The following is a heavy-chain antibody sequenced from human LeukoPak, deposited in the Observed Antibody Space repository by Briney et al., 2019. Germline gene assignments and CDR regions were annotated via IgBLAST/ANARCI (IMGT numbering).Heavy chain of an antibody. CDR2: IYHSGST. D-gene: IGHD4-17*01. CDR3: ARGRVDDYGDYVDY. J-gene: IGHJ4*02. CDR1: GGSISSGGYS. V-gene: IGHV4-30-2*01. Sequence: SQTLSLTCAVSGGSISSGGYSWSWIRQPPGKGLEWIGYIYHSGSTYYNPSLKSRVTISVDTSKNQFSLKLSSVTAADTAVYYCARGRVDDYGDYVDYWGQGTLVTVSS.